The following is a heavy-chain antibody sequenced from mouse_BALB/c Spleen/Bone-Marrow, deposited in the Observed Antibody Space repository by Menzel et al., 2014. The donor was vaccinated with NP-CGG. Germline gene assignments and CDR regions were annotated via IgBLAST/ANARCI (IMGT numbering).Heavy chain of an antibody. J-gene: IGHJ2*01. CDR2: INPSNGRT. Sequence: QVQLKQSGAELVKPGASVKLSCKASGYTFTSYWMHWVKQRPGQGLEWIGEINPSNGRTNYNEKFKSKATLTVDKSYSTAYMQLSSLTSEDSAVYYCARCYYGNYFDYWGQGTTLTVSS. V-gene: IGHV1S81*02. CDR1: GYTFTSYW. D-gene: IGHD2-1*01. CDR3: ARCYYGNYFDY.